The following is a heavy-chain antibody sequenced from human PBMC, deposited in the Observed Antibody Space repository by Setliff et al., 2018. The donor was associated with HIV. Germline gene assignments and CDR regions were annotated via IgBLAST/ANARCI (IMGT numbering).Heavy chain of an antibody. V-gene: IGHV4-31*03. CDR3: ARGSRGYSYAYYYYYMDV. D-gene: IGHD5-18*01. J-gene: IGHJ6*03. CDR1: GGSISIGGYY. Sequence: SETLSLTCTVSGGSISIGGYYWGWIRQHPGKGLEWIGYIYHNGSTYYNPSLKSRLIISVDTSKNQFSLKLSSVTAADTAVYYCARGSRGYSYAYYYYYMDVWGKGTTVTVSS. CDR2: IYHNGST.